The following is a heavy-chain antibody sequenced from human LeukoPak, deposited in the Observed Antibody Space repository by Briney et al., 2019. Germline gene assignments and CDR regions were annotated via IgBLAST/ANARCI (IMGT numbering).Heavy chain of an antibody. J-gene: IGHJ5*02. V-gene: IGHV1-69*05. CDR3: ARGLSGDYDWFDP. CDR1: GGTFSSYA. Sequence: GASVKVSCKASGGTFSSYAISWVRQAPGQGLEWMGGIIPIFGTANYAQKFQGRVTITTDESTSTVYMELSSLRSEDTAVYYCARGLSGDYDWFDPWGQGTLVTVSS. D-gene: IGHD4-17*01. CDR2: IIPIFGTA.